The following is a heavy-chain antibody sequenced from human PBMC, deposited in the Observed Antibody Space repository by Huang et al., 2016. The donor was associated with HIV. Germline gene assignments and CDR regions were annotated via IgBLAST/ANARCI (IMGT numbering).Heavy chain of an antibody. CDR2: RSPLYGEA. V-gene: IGHV1-69*13. D-gene: IGHD3-3*02. CDR3: AKVAAGQPFHFYYYMDA. Sequence: QVNLVQSGAEVRKPGSSVKVSCKASGGTFKKYAISWVRQAPGQGLEWRGARSPLYGEAEYAEKCQDRVTLTADGSTNTAYLELDRVTSEDTAVYYCAKVAAGQPFHFYYYMDAWGDGTTVIVSS. J-gene: IGHJ6*03. CDR1: GGTFKKYA.